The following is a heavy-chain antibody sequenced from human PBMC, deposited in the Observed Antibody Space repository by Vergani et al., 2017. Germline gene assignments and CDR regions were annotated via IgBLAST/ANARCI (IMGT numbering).Heavy chain of an antibody. V-gene: IGHV4-30-4*01. D-gene: IGHD3/OR15-3a*01. CDR1: GVSITNDGYY. J-gene: IGHJ5*02. Sequence: QVQLQESGPGLVKPSQTLSLTCTVSGVSITNDGYYWSWIRQSPVNGLEWIGYIYSSGNTHYNPSLKNRVVISLDTSKTQVSLQLKSVTAADTAVYYCARGETRTDWFDPWGQGTLVTVSS. CDR2: IYSSGNT. CDR3: ARGETRTDWFDP.